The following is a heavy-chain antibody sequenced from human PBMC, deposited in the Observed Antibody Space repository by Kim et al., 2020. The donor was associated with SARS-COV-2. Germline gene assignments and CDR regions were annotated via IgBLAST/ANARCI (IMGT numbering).Heavy chain of an antibody. V-gene: IGHV3-66*02. Sequence: GGSLRLSCAASGFTVSSNYMSWVRQAPGKGLEWVSVIYSGGSTYYADSVKGRFTISRDNSKNTLYLQMNSLRAEDTAVYYCARDWFVSGRVYWGQGTLVTVSS. CDR2: IYSGGST. D-gene: IGHD1-26*01. J-gene: IGHJ4*02. CDR1: GFTVSSNY. CDR3: ARDWFVSGRVY.